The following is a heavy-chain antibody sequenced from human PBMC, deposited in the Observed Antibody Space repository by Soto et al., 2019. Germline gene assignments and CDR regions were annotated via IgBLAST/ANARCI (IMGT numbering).Heavy chain of an antibody. Sequence: SETLCLTCTVSGGSISSGDYYWSWIRQPPGKGLEWIGYIYYSGSANYNPSLKSRVTISVDTSKNQFSLKLSSVTAADTVVYYCARVPYYGRNFDYSGQGILVTVSS. CDR1: GGSISSGDYY. D-gene: IGHD4-17*01. CDR3: ARVPYYGRNFDY. CDR2: IYYSGSA. J-gene: IGHJ4*02. V-gene: IGHV4-30-4*01.